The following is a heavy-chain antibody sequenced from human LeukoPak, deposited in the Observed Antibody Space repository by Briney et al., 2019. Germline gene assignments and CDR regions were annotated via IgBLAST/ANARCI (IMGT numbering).Heavy chain of an antibody. CDR3: TTDYHSSGYYYRY. V-gene: IGHV3-15*01. J-gene: IGHJ4*02. Sequence: GGSLRLSCAASGFTFSNAWMSWVRQAPGKGLEWVGRIKSKTDGGTTDYAAPVKGRFTISRDDSKNTLYLQMNSLKTEDTAVYYCTTDYHSSGYYYRYWGQGTLVTVSS. CDR2: IKSKTDGGTT. CDR1: GFTFSNAW. D-gene: IGHD3-22*01.